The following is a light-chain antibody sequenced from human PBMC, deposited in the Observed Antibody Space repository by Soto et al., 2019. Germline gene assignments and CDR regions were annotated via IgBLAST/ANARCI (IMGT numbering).Light chain of an antibody. CDR1: SSDVGGYNY. Sequence: QSALTQPASVSGSPGQSITISYTGTSSDVGGYNYVSWYQQHPGKAPKLMIYDVSNRPSGVSIRFSGSKSGNTASLTISGLQAEDEADYYCRSYTSSSTVVFGGGTKVTVL. J-gene: IGLJ2*01. CDR3: RSYTSSSTVV. V-gene: IGLV2-14*01. CDR2: DVS.